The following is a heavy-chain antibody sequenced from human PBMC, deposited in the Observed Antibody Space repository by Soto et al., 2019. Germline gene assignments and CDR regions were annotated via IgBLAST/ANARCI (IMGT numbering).Heavy chain of an antibody. CDR1: GYSFTSYW. D-gene: IGHD3-22*01. CDR2: IYPGGSDT. J-gene: IGHJ4*02. CDR3: ARHWAYYDSSGYYLDY. Sequence: PGESLKISCKGSGYSFTSYWIGWVRQMPGKGLEWMGIIYPGGSDTRYSPSFQGQVTISADKSISTAYLQWSSLEASDTAMYYCARHWAYYDSSGYYLDYWGQGTLVTVSS. V-gene: IGHV5-51*01.